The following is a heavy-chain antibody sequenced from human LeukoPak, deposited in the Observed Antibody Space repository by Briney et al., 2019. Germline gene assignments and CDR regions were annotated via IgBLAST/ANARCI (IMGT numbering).Heavy chain of an antibody. Sequence: SETLSLTCTVSGGSISTYYWSWIRQPPGKGLEWIGYIYYSGSTNYNPSLKSRVTISLDTSKNQFSLKLSSVTAAGTAVYYCARQRALYYFDYWGQGTLVTVSS. CDR2: IYYSGST. V-gene: IGHV4-59*01. CDR3: ARQRALYYFDY. CDR1: GGSISTYY. J-gene: IGHJ4*02.